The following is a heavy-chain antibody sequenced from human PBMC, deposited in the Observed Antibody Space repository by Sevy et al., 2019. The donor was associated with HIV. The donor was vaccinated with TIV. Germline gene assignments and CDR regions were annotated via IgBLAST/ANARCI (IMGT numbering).Heavy chain of an antibody. CDR3: ARRRGFGELLGLGY. CDR1: GYTFNTYD. CDR2: MNPSRGNT. V-gene: IGHV1-8*01. Sequence: ASVKVSCRTSGYTFNTYDINWVRQATGQGLEWMGWMNPSRGNTVSAQKFQGRLTLTRDTSTSTAYMELSSLESQDTAVYYCARRRGFGELLGLGYWGQGTLVTVSS. D-gene: IGHD3-10*01. J-gene: IGHJ4*02.